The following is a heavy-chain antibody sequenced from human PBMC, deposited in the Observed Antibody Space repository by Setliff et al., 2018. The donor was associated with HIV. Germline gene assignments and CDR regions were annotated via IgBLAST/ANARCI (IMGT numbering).Heavy chain of an antibody. V-gene: IGHV4-34*01. CDR3: ARALRGVITTLSYFDY. Sequence: TSETLSLTCAVYNGSFSGYYWTWIRQSPGKGLEWIGEINHSGSTNYNPSLKSRVTISVDTSKNQFSLKLTSVTAADTAVYYCARALRGVITTLSYFDYWGQGTLVTVSS. CDR1: NGSFSGYY. CDR2: INHSGST. J-gene: IGHJ4*02. D-gene: IGHD3-22*01.